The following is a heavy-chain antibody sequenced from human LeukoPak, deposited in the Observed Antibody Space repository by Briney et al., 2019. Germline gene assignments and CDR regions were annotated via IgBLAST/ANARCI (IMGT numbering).Heavy chain of an antibody. CDR2: ISGSGGST. CDR1: GFTFSSFA. Sequence: GGSLRLSCAASGFTFSSFAMSWVRQAPGKGLEWVSAISGSGGSTYYADSVKGRFTISRDNSKNTLYLHMNSLRAEDTATFYCAKDVNWGLVLGYFDYWGQGTLVTVSS. CDR3: AKDVNWGLVLGYFDY. J-gene: IGHJ4*02. V-gene: IGHV3-23*01. D-gene: IGHD7-27*01.